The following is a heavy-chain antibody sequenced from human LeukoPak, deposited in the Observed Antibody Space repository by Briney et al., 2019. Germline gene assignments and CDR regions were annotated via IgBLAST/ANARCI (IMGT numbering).Heavy chain of an antibody. D-gene: IGHD3-10*01. V-gene: IGHV3-30*03. CDR2: ISYDGFDK. CDR3: ARVTFNYFGSGDAFDI. Sequence: AGGSLRLSCAASGFTFSNFGMHWVRQAPGKGLEWVAVISYDGFDKYYADSVKGRFTISRDNSKNTLYLQVNSLRAEDTAVYYCARVTFNYFGSGDAFDIWGQGTMVTVSS. J-gene: IGHJ3*02. CDR1: GFTFSNFG.